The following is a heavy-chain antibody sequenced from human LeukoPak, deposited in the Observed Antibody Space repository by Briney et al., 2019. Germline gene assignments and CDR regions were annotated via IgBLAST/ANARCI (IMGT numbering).Heavy chain of an antibody. J-gene: IGHJ1*01. CDR2: MNHNSGNR. D-gene: IGHD3-16*02. CDR3: AIGVGPTYDYIWGSYRTSAEYFQH. V-gene: IGHV1-8*01. CDR1: GYTFTSYY. Sequence: ASVKGSCKASGYTFTSYYINWVLQATGQGLEWMGWMNHNSGNRGYAQKFQGRVTMTRNTSISTAYMELSSLRSEDTAVYYCAIGVGPTYDYIWGSYRTSAEYFQHWGQGTLVTVSS.